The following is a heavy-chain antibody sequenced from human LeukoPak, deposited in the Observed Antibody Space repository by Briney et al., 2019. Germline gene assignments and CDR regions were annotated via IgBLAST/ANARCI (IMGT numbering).Heavy chain of an antibody. Sequence: PGGSLRLSCAASGFTFSSYWMTWVRQGPGKGLEWVANINPGGNEKYYVDSVKGRFTISRDNVKNSLYLQMNNLRAEDTAIYYCATFRFLGTWGQGTMVTVSP. CDR2: INPGGNEK. V-gene: IGHV3-7*03. J-gene: IGHJ3*01. D-gene: IGHD3-3*01. CDR3: ATFRFLGT. CDR1: GFTFSSYW.